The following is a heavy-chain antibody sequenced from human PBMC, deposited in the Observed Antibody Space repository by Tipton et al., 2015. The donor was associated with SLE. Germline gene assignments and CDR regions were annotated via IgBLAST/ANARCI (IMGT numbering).Heavy chain of an antibody. Sequence: GLVKPSETLSLTCTVSGGSISSYYWSWIRQPPGKGLEWIGHIYYSGSTNYNPSLKSRVTISVDTSKNQFSLKLSSVTAADTAVYYCARDLLSDAFDIWGQGTMVTVSS. CDR3: ARDLLSDAFDI. V-gene: IGHV4-59*01. D-gene: IGHD2/OR15-2a*01. CDR2: IYYSGST. CDR1: GGSISSYY. J-gene: IGHJ3*02.